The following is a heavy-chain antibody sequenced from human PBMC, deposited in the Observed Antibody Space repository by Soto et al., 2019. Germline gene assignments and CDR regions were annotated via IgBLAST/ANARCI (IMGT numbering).Heavy chain of an antibody. Sequence: GGSLRLSCAASGFTFSSYAMYWVRQAPGKGLEYVSAISSNGGSTFYGNSVKGRFTISRDNSKNTLYLQMGSLRAEDMAVYYCASGGYCSTTSCWTPIDYWGQGTLVTVSS. CDR2: ISSNGGST. D-gene: IGHD2-2*01. J-gene: IGHJ4*02. CDR1: GFTFSSYA. V-gene: IGHV3-64*01. CDR3: ASGGYCSTTSCWTPIDY.